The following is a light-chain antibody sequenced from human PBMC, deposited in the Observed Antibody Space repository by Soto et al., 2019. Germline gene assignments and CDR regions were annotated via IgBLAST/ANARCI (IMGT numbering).Light chain of an antibody. CDR3: SSYTSSSTPI. CDR1: SSDVAGYNY. Sequence: QSVLTQPASVSGSPGQSITISCTGTSSDVAGYNYVSWYQQHPGKAPKLMICDVSNRPSGVSNRFSGSKSGNTASLTISGLQAEDEADYYCSSYTSSSTPIFGGGTKLTVL. J-gene: IGLJ2*01. V-gene: IGLV2-14*01. CDR2: DVS.